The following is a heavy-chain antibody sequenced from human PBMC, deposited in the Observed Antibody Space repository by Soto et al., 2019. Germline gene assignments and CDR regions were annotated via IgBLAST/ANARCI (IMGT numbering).Heavy chain of an antibody. Sequence: QVVQSGAEVKKPGSSVKVSCKASGGTFNRQAFSWVRQAPGQGLEWMGGFIPIFGTTDYSQKFQGRVTITADEATSTAYRALSSLTSDDTAVNYCARVDSSMFEGGEWFDPWGQGTLVTVSS. CDR1: GGTFNRQA. J-gene: IGHJ5*02. V-gene: IGHV1-69*12. CDR2: FIPIFGTT. CDR3: ARVDSSMFEGGEWFDP. D-gene: IGHD3-10*02.